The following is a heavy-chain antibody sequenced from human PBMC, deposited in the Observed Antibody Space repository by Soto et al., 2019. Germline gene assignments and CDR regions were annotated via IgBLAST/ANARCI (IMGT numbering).Heavy chain of an antibody. CDR1: GYTFTSYG. CDR2: ISAYTGNT. D-gene: IGHD6-6*01. J-gene: IGHJ6*02. CDR3: ARDEYSSSSNDYYYYGMDV. V-gene: IGHV1-18*04. Sequence: ASVKVSCKASGYTFTSYGISWVRQAPGQGLEWMGWISAYTGNTNYAQKLQGRVTMTTDTSTSTAYMELRSLRSDDTAVYYCARDEYSSSSNDYYYYGMDVWGQGTTVTVSS.